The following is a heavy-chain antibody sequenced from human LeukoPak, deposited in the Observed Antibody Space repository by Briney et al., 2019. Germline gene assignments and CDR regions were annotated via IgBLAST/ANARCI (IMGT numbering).Heavy chain of an antibody. CDR3: ARDIPLAGRELFDY. CDR2: ISSSGSTI. J-gene: IGHJ4*02. V-gene: IGHV3-48*04. CDR1: GFTFSSYS. Sequence: GGSLRLSCAASGFTFSSYSMNWVRQAPGKGLEWVSYISSSGSTIYYADSVKGRFTISRDNAKNSLYLQMNSLRAEDTAVYYCARDIPLAGRELFDYWGQGTLVTVSS. D-gene: IGHD6-19*01.